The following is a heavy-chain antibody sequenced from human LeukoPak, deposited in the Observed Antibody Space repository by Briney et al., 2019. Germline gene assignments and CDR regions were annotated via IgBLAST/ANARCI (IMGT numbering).Heavy chain of an antibody. V-gene: IGHV3-7*05. Sequence: GGSLRLSCAASGFTFSSYWMSWVRQAPGKGLEWVANIKQDGSEKYYVDSVKGRFTISRDNAKNSLYLQMNSLRAEDTAVYYCARPDVHARKAFYAFDIWGQGPMVTVSS. J-gene: IGHJ3*02. CDR2: IKQDGSEK. CDR1: GFTFSSYW. CDR3: ARPDVHARKAFYAFDI. D-gene: IGHD1-14*01.